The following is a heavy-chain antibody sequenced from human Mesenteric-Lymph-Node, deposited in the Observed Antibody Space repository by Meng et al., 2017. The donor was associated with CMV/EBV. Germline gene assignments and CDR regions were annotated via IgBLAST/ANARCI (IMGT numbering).Heavy chain of an antibody. CDR2: INPSGGAT. CDR3: ANVYGSGNYPDY. D-gene: IGHD3-10*01. J-gene: IGHJ4*02. CDR1: GYTFTSYY. V-gene: IGHV1-46*01. Sequence: SCKASGYTFTSYYIHWVRQAPGQGLERMGVINPSGGATSYAQKFQGRITMTRDTSTSTVYMELSSLRSEDTAMYYCANVYGSGNYPDYWGQGTLVTVSS.